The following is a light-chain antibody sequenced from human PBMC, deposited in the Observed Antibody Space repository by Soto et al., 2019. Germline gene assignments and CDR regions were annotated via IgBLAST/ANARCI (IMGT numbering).Light chain of an antibody. Sequence: DIQMTQSPSSLSASVGDRVTITCGASQRISSNLNWYQQKPGKAPNLLIYAASSLQSGVPSRFSGSGSGTDFTLTISSLQPEDFASYYCQQSYSTPRTLGQGTKVEI. CDR1: QRISSN. CDR2: AAS. J-gene: IGKJ1*01. CDR3: QQSYSTPRT. V-gene: IGKV1-39*01.